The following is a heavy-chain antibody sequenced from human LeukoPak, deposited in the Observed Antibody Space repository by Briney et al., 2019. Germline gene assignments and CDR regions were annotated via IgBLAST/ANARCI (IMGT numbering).Heavy chain of an antibody. CDR2: ISGSGGST. CDR1: GFTLSSYA. J-gene: IGHJ4*02. D-gene: IGHD3-10*01. CDR3: AKDRRGMVFDY. V-gene: IGHV3-23*01. Sequence: GASLRLSCAASGFTLSSYAMSGVRQAPGKGLEGVSAISGSGGSTYYADSVKGRFTISRDNSKNTLYLQMNSLRAEDTAVYYCAKDRRGMVFDYWGQGTLVTVSS.